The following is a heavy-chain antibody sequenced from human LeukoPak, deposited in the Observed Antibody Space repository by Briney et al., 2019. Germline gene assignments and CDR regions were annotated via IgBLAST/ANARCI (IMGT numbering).Heavy chain of an antibody. CDR3: ARDFDYVYVWGSSGFPWFDP. Sequence: SETLSLTCTVSGGSISSSSYYWGWIRQPPGKGLEWIGSIYYSGSTYYNPSLKSRVTISVDTSKNQFSLKLTSITAADTAVYYCARDFDYVYVWGSSGFPWFDPWGQGTLVTVSS. CDR2: IYYSGST. CDR1: GGSISSSSYY. V-gene: IGHV4-39*07. J-gene: IGHJ5*02. D-gene: IGHD3-16*01.